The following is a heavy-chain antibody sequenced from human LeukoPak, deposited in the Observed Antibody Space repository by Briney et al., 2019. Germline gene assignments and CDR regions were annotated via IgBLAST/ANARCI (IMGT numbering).Heavy chain of an antibody. CDR1: GFTFRSYG. CDR2: ISSSSSYI. V-gene: IGHV3-21*01. CDR3: AGDSSEMSYNYYYMDV. D-gene: IGHD2-2*01. Sequence: GGSLRLSCAASGFTFRSYGMNWVRQAPGKGLEWVSSISSSSSYIYYADSVKGRFTISRDNAKNSLYLQMNSLRAEDTAVYDCAGDSSEMSYNYYYMDVWGKGTTVTVSS. J-gene: IGHJ6*03.